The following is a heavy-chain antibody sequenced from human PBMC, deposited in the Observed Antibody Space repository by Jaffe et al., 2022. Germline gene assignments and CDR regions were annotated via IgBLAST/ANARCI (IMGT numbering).Heavy chain of an antibody. CDR1: GFNFYDYA. J-gene: IGHJ4*02. D-gene: IGHD6-19*01. Sequence: QLVESGGGLVQPGRSLRLSCAASGFNFYDYAMHWVRQAPGKGLEWVSGINWNSGSVGYADSVKGRFTISRDNAKNSLYLEMNSLRVEDTAFYYCVKDSVTGWWGQFDFWGQGVLVTVSS. V-gene: IGHV3-9*01. CDR3: VKDSVTGWWGQFDF. CDR2: INWNSGSV.